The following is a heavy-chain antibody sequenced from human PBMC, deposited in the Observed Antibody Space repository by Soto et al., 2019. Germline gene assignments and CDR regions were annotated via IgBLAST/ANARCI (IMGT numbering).Heavy chain of an antibody. J-gene: IGHJ4*01. Sequence: SQTLSLTCAITGDSVSSNSAGWSWVRQSPSRGLEWLGRTYYRSKWDYEYAVSVRGRSTINPDTSKNQYSLEHNAVSHEDTAVYFCGTGEQHSAGMLDYWGQGTLVTVSS. CDR1: GDSVSSNSAG. CDR3: GTGEQHSAGMLDY. CDR2: TYYRSKWDY. D-gene: IGHD1-26*01. V-gene: IGHV6-1*01.